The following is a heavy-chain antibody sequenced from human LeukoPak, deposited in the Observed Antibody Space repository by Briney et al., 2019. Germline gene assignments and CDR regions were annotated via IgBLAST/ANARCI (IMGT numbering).Heavy chain of an antibody. CDR3: ARPPSLIRGATFDY. D-gene: IGHD1-26*01. V-gene: IGHV5-51*01. CDR2: IYPRDSDT. CDR1: GFIFTNYW. J-gene: IGHJ4*02. Sequence: GESLKISCKGSGFIFTNYWIGWVRQMPGKGLEWMGIIYPRDSDTRYSPSFQGQVIISADKSISTAYLQWSSLKASDTAMYYCARPPSLIRGATFDYWGQGTLVTVSS.